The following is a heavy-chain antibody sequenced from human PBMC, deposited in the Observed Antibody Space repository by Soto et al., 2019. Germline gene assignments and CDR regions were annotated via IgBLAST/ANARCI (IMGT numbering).Heavy chain of an antibody. CDR1: GFDVSTSY. CDR3: ARDSYVTC. CDR2: TYTTGTT. J-gene: IGHJ4*02. Sequence: PGGSLRLSCAASGFDVSTSYMSWVRQAPGGGLEWVSLTYTTGTTVYADSVKGRFIISRDNSNNALYLQMNSLRAEDTAVYYCARDSYVTCWGQGTLVTVSS. D-gene: IGHD2-21*01. V-gene: IGHV3-66*01.